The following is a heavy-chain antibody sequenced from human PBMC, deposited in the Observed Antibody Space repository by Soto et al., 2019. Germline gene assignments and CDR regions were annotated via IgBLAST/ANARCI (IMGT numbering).Heavy chain of an antibody. Sequence: PSQTLSLTCAISGDSVSSNSVVWNWIRQSPSRGLEWLGRTYYRSKWYYEYAESVKSRIIINPDTSKNQFSLKLSSVTAADTAVYYCARAYGDCFDYWGQGTLVTVSS. D-gene: IGHD4-17*01. CDR3: ARAYGDCFDY. CDR1: GDSVSSNSVV. J-gene: IGHJ4*02. V-gene: IGHV6-1*01. CDR2: TYYRSKWYY.